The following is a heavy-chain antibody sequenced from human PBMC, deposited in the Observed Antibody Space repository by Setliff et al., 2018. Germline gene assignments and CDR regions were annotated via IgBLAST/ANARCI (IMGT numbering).Heavy chain of an antibody. CDR3: ARHHAQYYSDSSGYYYEDWYFDL. D-gene: IGHD3-22*01. CDR1: GGSITSYY. CDR2: IYYSGST. Sequence: PSETLSLTCSVSGGSITSYYWSWIRQPPGNGLEYIGYIYYSGSTNSNPSLKSRVTISVDTSKNQFSLKLSSVTAADTAEYYCARHHAQYYSDSSGYYYEDWYFDLWGRGTLVTVSS. V-gene: IGHV4-59*08. J-gene: IGHJ2*01.